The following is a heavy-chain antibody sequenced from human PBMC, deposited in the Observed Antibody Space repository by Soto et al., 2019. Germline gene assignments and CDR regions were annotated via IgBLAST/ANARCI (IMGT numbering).Heavy chain of an antibody. CDR1: GFTFTSYG. J-gene: IGHJ4*02. D-gene: IGHD3-10*01. CDR3: VSDRGSGRASVPYS. V-gene: IGHV3-30*05. CDR2: ISYDGGLQ. Sequence: QAHLVESGGGVVQPGRSLRLSCAASGFTFTSYGMHWVRQAPGTRLEWVAVISYDGGLQHYADSVKGGFTISRDNSKDRVLLQMYSLGAEGTAVYSCVSDRGSGRASVPYSWGQGTLVSVSS.